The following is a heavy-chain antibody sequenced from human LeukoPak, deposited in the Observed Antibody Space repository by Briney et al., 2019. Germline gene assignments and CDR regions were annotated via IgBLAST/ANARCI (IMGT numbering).Heavy chain of an antibody. Sequence: GASVNVSCKASGGTFSSYAISWVRQAPGQGLEWMGRIIPILGIANYAQKFQGRVTITADKSTSTAYMELSSLRSEDTAVYYCARGLATIKSYYYYGMDVWGQGTTVTVSS. CDR1: GGTFSSYA. V-gene: IGHV1-69*04. CDR3: ARGLATIKSYYYYGMDV. D-gene: IGHD5-24*01. J-gene: IGHJ6*02. CDR2: IIPILGIA.